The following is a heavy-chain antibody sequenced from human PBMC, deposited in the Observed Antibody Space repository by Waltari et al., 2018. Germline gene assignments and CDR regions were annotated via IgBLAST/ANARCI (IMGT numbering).Heavy chain of an antibody. D-gene: IGHD3-9*01. V-gene: IGHV1-8*01. J-gene: IGHJ5*02. CDR3: ARGRAYDLLTGYSSPPS. Sequence: QVHLEQSGAEVKKPGASVKVSCKASGYSFTGYDINCGRQAPGQGFEWMGWMNPASGQTDYAQKFQGRVTMTRHTSTSTAYMELSSLRSEDTAVYYCARGRAYDLLTGYSSPPSWGQGTLVTVSS. CDR1: GYSFTGYD. CDR2: MNPASGQT.